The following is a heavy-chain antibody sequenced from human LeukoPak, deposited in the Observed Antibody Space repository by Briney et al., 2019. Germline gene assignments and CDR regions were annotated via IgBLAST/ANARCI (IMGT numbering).Heavy chain of an antibody. J-gene: IGHJ4*02. CDR3: ARDRSQWLVPRGTFDY. D-gene: IGHD6-19*01. V-gene: IGHV4-39*07. Sequence: RTSETLSLTCTVSGGAITDYYWGWTRKPPGKGLKWIGSIYYSGSTYYNPSLKSRVTISVDTSKNQFSLKLSSVTAADTAVYYCARDRSQWLVPRGTFDYWGQGTLVTVSS. CDR1: GGAITDYY. CDR2: IYYSGST.